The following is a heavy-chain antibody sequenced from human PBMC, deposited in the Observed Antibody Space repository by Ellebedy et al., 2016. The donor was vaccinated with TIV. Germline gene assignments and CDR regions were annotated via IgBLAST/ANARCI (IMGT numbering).Heavy chain of an antibody. Sequence: ASVKVSCXGSGYSFPIYGISWIRQAPGQGLEWMGWTSVDSGNTKYAQKFQGRVTMTTDTSTSTAYMELRSLRSDDTAVYYCARDSGRVAASDAFDIWGQGTMVTVSS. CDR1: GYSFPIYG. CDR3: ARDSGRVAASDAFDI. D-gene: IGHD2-15*01. CDR2: TSVDSGNT. V-gene: IGHV1-18*01. J-gene: IGHJ3*02.